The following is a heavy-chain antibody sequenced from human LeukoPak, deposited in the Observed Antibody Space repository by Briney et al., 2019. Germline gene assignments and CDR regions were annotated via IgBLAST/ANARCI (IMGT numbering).Heavy chain of an antibody. J-gene: IGHJ4*02. V-gene: IGHV3-7*01. CDR3: ARVRGYDILTGYYSPYFDY. CDR1: GFTFSSYW. CDR2: IKQDGSEK. D-gene: IGHD3-9*01. Sequence: GGSLRLSCAASGFTFSSYWMSWVRQAPGKGLEWVANIKQDGSEKYYVDSVKGRFTISRDNAKNSLYLQVNSLRAEDTAVYYCARVRGYDILTGYYSPYFDYWGQGTLVTVSS.